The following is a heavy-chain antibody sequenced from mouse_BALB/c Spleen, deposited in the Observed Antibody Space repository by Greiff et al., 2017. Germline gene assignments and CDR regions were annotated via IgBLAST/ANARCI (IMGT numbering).Heavy chain of an antibody. Sequence: VQGVESGPGLVAPSQSLSITCTVSGFSLTSYGVHWVRQPPGKGLEWLGVIWAGGSTNYNSALMSRLSISKDNSKSQVFLKMNSLQTDDTAMYYCARSFSYYGNYGGAMDYWGQGTSVTVSS. D-gene: IGHD2-10*01. CDR1: GFSLTSYG. J-gene: IGHJ4*01. CDR3: ARSFSYYGNYGGAMDY. CDR2: IWAGGST. V-gene: IGHV2-9*02.